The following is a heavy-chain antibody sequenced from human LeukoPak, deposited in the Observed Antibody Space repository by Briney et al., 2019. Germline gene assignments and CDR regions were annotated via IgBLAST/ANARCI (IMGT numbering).Heavy chain of an antibody. CDR1: GFTFSSYA. CDR2: FSGSGGST. CDR3: AKEGYYDVLTGTEKGAFDI. V-gene: IGHV3-23*01. J-gene: IGHJ3*02. Sequence: GGSLRLSCAASGFTFSSYAMSWVRQAPGKGLEWVPAFSGSGGSTYYADSVKGRFTISRDNSKNTLYLQMNSLRAEDTAVYYCAKEGYYDVLTGTEKGAFDIWGQGTMVTVSS. D-gene: IGHD3-9*01.